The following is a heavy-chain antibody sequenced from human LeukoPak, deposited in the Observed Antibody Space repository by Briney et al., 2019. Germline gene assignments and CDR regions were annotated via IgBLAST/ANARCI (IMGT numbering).Heavy chain of an antibody. D-gene: IGHD3-3*01. CDR2: VWYDGTNT. V-gene: IGHV3-33*01. CDR3: ARYLRLFGVLNVFDY. J-gene: IGHJ4*02. Sequence: PGRFLRLSCAASGLTCSSYGMHSVRQAPGNGLEGVAVVWYDGTNTYYADSVKCRFSISIDNSKNTLYLQLTSLRAEDTAGYYCARYLRLFGVLNVFDYWGQGTLVTVSS. CDR1: GLTCSSYG.